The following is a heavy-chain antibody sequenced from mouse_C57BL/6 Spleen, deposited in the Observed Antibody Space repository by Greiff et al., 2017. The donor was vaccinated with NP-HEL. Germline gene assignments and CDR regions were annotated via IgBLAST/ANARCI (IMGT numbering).Heavy chain of an antibody. J-gene: IGHJ2*01. CDR2: ISSGGDYI. Sequence: EVQLVESGEGLVKPGGSLKLSCAASGFTFSSYAMSWVRQTPEKRLEWVAYISSGGDYIYYADTVKGRFTISRDNARNTLYLQMSSLKSEDTARYYCTRDLDYYGSHFDYWGQGTTLTVSS. CDR3: TRDLDYYGSHFDY. V-gene: IGHV5-9-1*02. D-gene: IGHD1-1*01. CDR1: GFTFSSYA.